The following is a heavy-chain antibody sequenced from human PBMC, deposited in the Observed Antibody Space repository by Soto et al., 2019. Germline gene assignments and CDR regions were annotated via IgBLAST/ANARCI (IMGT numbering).Heavy chain of an antibody. V-gene: IGHV1-18*01. J-gene: IGHJ4*02. CDR1: GYTFTSYG. D-gene: IGHD4-17*01. Sequence: QVQLVQSGAEVKKPGASVKVSCKASGYTFTSYGISWVRQAPGQGLEWMGWISAYNGNTNYAQRLQGRVTMTTDTSTSTAYMELRRLRSDDTSVYYCASKLSGDYELDSWGQGTLVTVSS. CDR3: ASKLSGDYELDS. CDR2: ISAYNGNT.